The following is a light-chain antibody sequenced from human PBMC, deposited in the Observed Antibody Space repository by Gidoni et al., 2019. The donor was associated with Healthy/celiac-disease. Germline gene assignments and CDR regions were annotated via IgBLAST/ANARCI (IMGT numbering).Light chain of an antibody. CDR3: AAWDDSLNGLV. J-gene: IGLJ3*02. CDR1: SSNIGSNT. V-gene: IGLV1-44*01. Sequence: QSVLTQPPSASGTPGQRVTISCYGSSSNIGSNTVNWYQQLPGTAPKLLIYSNNQRPSGVPDRFSGSKSGTSASLAISGLQSEDEADYYCAAWDDSLNGLVFGGGTKLNVL. CDR2: SNN.